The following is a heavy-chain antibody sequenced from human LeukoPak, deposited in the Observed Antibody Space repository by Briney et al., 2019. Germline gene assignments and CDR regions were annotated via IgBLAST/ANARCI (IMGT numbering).Heavy chain of an antibody. D-gene: IGHD1-26*01. CDR1: GVTFSSYT. V-gene: IGHV3-48*01. J-gene: IGHJ3*02. CDR3: AREVGATTYDAFDI. CDR2: ISSRSRTI. Sequence: GGSLRLSCAASGVTFSSYTMNWVRQAPGQGLEWVSYISSRSRTIYYADSVKGRFTISRDNAKNSLYLQMNSLRAEDTAVYYCAREVGATTYDAFDIWGQGTMVTVSS.